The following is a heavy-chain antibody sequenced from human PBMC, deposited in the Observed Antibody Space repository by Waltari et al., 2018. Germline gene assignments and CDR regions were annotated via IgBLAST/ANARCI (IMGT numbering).Heavy chain of an antibody. Sequence: QLQLQESGPGLVKPSETLSLTCTVSGGSISSSSYYWGWIRQPPGKGLEWIGSIYYSGGTYYNASLRKRVVITIDTYKTRFSHKLRCRTAADTAVYYYAGHAHWGLVLRFLEWLPPADYWGQGTLVTVSS. J-gene: IGHJ4*02. V-gene: IGHV4-39*01. CDR2: IYYSGGT. CDR3: AGHAHWGLVLRFLEWLPPADY. CDR1: GGSISSSSYY. D-gene: IGHD3-3*01.